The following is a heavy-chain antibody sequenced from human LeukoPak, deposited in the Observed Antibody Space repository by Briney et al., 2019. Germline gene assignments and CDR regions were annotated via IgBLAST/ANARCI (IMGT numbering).Heavy chain of an antibody. J-gene: IGHJ4*02. V-gene: IGHV3-53*01. CDR3: AKHSHDLWSAVDY. D-gene: IGHD3-3*01. CDR1: GFTVSSNY. Sequence: PGGSLRLSCAASGFTVSSNYMSWVRQAPGKGLEWVSVIYSGGTTYYADSVKGRFTISRDNSKNTLYLQMNSLRAEDTAVYYCAKHSHDLWSAVDYWGQGTLVTVSS. CDR2: IYSGGTT.